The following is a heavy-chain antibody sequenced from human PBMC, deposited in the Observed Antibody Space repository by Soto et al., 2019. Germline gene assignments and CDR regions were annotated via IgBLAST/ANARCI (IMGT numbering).Heavy chain of an antibody. D-gene: IGHD1-26*01. Sequence: PGGSLRLSCAASGFTVSSHYMSWVRQGPGKGLEWVSVIYKGGSTYYADSVKGRFTISRDNSKNTVFLQMNSLRAEDTAAYYCASTWDSATYYYFDYWGQGTLVTVSS. V-gene: IGHV3-53*01. CDR2: IYKGGST. CDR1: GFTVSSHY. J-gene: IGHJ4*02. CDR3: ASTWDSATYYYFDY.